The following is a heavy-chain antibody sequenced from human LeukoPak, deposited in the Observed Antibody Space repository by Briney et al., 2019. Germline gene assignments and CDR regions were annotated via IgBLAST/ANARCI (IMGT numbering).Heavy chain of an antibody. D-gene: IGHD5-18*01. CDR1: GYSISSDYY. CDR3: ARERIERYTYASSDFDY. J-gene: IGHJ4*02. V-gene: IGHV4-38-2*02. CDR2: VSHSGST. Sequence: SETLSLTCTVSGYSISSDYYWGWIRPPPGKGLEWIASVSHSGSTYYNPSLKSRVTMSVDTSKNQFSLKVTSVTAADTALYYCARERIERYTYASSDFDYWGRGTLVTVSS.